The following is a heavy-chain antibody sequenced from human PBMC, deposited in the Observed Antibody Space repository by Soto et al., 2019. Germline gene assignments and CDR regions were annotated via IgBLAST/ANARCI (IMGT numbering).Heavy chain of an antibody. J-gene: IGHJ3*02. CDR1: DESLTRSTYY. V-gene: IGHV4-39*01. CDR2: IYYSGST. D-gene: IGHD2-8*01. Sequence: SDTRSLTCTVCDESLTRSTYYRGLIRQPPGKGLEWIRSIYYSGSTYYNPSLKSRVTISVDTSKNQYSLKLSSVTAADTAVYYCARHGKDIVLMEGAFDIWGQGTMVTVSS. CDR3: ARHGKDIVLMEGAFDI.